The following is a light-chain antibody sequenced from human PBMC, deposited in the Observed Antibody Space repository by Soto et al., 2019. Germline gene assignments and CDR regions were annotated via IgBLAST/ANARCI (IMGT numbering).Light chain of an antibody. CDR3: QSYDSSLSGHV. Sequence: QSVLTHPPSVSGSPGQRVTISCTGSSSNIGAGYDVHWYQQLPGTAPKLLVYGNSNRPSGVPDRFSGSKSGTSASLAITVLQAEDEADYYCQSYDSSLSGHVFGTGTKVTVL. CDR2: GNS. J-gene: IGLJ1*01. CDR1: SSNIGAGYD. V-gene: IGLV1-40*01.